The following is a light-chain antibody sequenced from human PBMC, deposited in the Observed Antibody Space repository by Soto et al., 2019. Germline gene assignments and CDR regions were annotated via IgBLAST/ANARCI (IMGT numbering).Light chain of an antibody. CDR3: LQGLETPTVT. CDR1: QILFHTNGQNF. CDR2: LAS. J-gene: IGKJ5*01. Sequence: IVPTQSPLCLPVNPGAPLAISCTSSQILFHTNGQNFLDWYLQKPGQAPQLLXXLASNRASGVPDRFSGSGSGRQFTLKISRMEPADVCVYYCLQGLETPTVTFGQGTRLEIK. V-gene: IGKV2-28*01.